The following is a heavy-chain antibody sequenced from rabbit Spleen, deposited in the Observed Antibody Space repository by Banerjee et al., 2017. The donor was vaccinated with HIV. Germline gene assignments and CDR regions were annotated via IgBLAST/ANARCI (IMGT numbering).Heavy chain of an antibody. Sequence: QSLEESGGDLVKPGASLTLTCKASGFTISNSYWMSWVRLAPGKGLEWIACIVAGSGSTYYASWAKGRFTITRSTSLTAADTATYFCARDLTDAIGWNFGWWGPGTLVTVS. CDR1: GFTISNSYW. CDR3: ARDLTDAIGWNFGW. D-gene: IGHD4-1*01. J-gene: IGHJ6*01. V-gene: IGHV1S40*01. CDR2: IVAGSGST.